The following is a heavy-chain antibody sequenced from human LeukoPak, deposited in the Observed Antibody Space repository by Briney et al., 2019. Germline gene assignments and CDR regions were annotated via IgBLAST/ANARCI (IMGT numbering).Heavy chain of an antibody. CDR2: IYHSGNT. J-gene: IGHJ3*02. D-gene: IGHD5-12*01. CDR3: ARDLSPPTLWLRLRGDAFDI. Sequence: SETPSLTCTVSGYSISSGFYWAWIRQPPGKGLEWIGSIYHSGNTYYNPSLKSRVTISVDMSKNQFSLKLSSVTAADTAVYYCARDLSPPTLWLRLRGDAFDIWGQGTMVTVSS. V-gene: IGHV4-38-2*02. CDR1: GYSISSGFY.